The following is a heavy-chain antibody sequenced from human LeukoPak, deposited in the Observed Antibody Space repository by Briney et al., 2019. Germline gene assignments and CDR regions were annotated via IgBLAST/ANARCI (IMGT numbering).Heavy chain of an antibody. CDR2: FIPIFGTA. J-gene: IGHJ3*02. V-gene: IGHV1-69*13. Sequence: TVNLSCKVSGGTFSSYAVSWGREAPGQGGEGMGGFIPIFGTANYAQKFQGRVTITADESTSTAYMELRSLRSEDTAVYYCARDHAELLYDSSGHTKPPYAFDIWGQGTMVTVSS. D-gene: IGHD3-22*01. CDR3: ARDHAELLYDSSGHTKPPYAFDI. CDR1: GGTFSSYA.